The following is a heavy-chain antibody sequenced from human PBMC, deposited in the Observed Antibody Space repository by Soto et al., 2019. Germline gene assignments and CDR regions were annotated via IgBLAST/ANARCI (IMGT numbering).Heavy chain of an antibody. CDR1: GGSISNGGCY. J-gene: IGHJ6*02. CDR3: ATRTDYYYGSGSLGRMDV. CDR2: IYYSGST. D-gene: IGHD3-10*01. V-gene: IGHV4-31*03. Sequence: SETMRHTCSVSGGSISNGGCYWSWKSKNPGKGLEWIVYIYYSGSTYYNPSLKSRVTISVDTSKNQFSLKLNSVTAADTAVYYCATRTDYYYGSGSLGRMDVWGQGTTVTVSS.